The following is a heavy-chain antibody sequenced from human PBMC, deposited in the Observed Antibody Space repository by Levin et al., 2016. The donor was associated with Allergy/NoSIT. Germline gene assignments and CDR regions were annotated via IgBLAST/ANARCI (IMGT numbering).Heavy chain of an antibody. CDR3: AKLPLTMIVVVIFDY. J-gene: IGHJ4*02. CDR2: ISGSGGST. V-gene: IGHV3-23*01. D-gene: IGHD3-22*01. Sequence: VRQAPGKGLEWVSAISGSGGSTYYADSVKGRFTISRDNSKNTLYLQMNSLRAEDTAVYYCAKLPLTMIVVVIFDYWGQGTLVTVSS.